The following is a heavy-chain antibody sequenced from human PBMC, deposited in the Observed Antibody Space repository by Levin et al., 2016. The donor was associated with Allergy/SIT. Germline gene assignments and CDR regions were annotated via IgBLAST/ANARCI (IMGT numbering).Heavy chain of an antibody. V-gene: IGHV1-69*05. CDR3: ARALYSSGWPMTPYYFDY. D-gene: IGHD6-19*01. J-gene: IGHJ4*02. CDR2: IIPIFGTA. Sequence: WVRQAPGQGLEWMGGIIPIFGTANYAQKFQGRVTMTTDTSTSTAYMELRSLRSDDTAVYYCARALYSSGWPMTPYYFDYWGQGTLVTVSS.